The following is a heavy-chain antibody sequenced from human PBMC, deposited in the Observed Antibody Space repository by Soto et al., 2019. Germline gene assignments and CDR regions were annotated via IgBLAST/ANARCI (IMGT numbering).Heavy chain of an antibody. CDR1: GFTFSGSA. D-gene: IGHD4-17*01. J-gene: IGHJ5*02. Sequence: EVQLVESGGGLVQPGGSLKLSCAASGFTFSGSAMHWVRQASGKGLEWVGRIRSKANSYATAYAASVKGRFTISRDDSKNTSYLQMNSLKTEDTAVYYCTRHVYGDPWGQGTLVTVSS. CDR3: TRHVYGDP. V-gene: IGHV3-73*01. CDR2: IRSKANSYAT.